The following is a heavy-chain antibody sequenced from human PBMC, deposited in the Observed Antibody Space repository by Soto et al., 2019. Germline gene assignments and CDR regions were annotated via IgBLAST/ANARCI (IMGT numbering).Heavy chain of an antibody. Sequence: EVQLVESGGGLVQPGGSLRLSCAASGFTFSSYSMNWVRQAPGKGLEWVSYISSSSSTIYYADSVKGRFTISRDNAKNSLYLQMNSLRDEDTAVYYCARASGYGGNFRFFGYWGQGTLVTVSS. V-gene: IGHV3-48*02. CDR1: GFTFSSYS. CDR2: ISSSSSTI. J-gene: IGHJ4*02. D-gene: IGHD3-3*01. CDR3: ARASGYGGNFRFFGY.